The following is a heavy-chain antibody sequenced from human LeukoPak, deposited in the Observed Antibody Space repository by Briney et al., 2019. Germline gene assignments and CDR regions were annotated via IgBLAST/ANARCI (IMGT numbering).Heavy chain of an antibody. CDR3: ARARGGYFRFDY. D-gene: IGHD3-22*01. J-gene: IGHJ4*02. V-gene: IGHV3-23*01. CDR1: GFTFSTYA. CDR2: ISGSGRTT. Sequence: PGGSLRLSCATSGFTFSTYAMSWVRQAPGKGLEWVSAISGSGRTTYYADSVKGRFTVSRDNSKNTLYLQMSSLRAEDTAVYYCARARGGYFRFDYWGQGTLVTVSS.